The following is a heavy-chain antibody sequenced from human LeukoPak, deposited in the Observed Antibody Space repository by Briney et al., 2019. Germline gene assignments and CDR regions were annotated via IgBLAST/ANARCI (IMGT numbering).Heavy chain of an antibody. Sequence: SETLSLTCVVYGGSFSRYYWSWIRQPPGKGLEWIGEVNHGGTTNYNPSLKSRLTISVDTSKNQFSLRLSSVTAADTAVYYCAGDAGAGTGIKDYWGQGSLGTASS. CDR1: GGSFSRYY. CDR3: AGDAGAGTGIKDY. D-gene: IGHD6-19*01. V-gene: IGHV4-34*01. CDR2: VNHGGTT. J-gene: IGHJ4*02.